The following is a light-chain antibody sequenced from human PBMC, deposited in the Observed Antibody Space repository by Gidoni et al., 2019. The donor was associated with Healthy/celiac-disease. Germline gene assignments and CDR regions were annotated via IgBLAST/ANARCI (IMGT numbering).Light chain of an antibody. Sequence: QSALTQPPSVSGSPGQSVTISCTGTSRDVGSYTRVSWYQQPPGTAPKLMIYEVSNRPSGVPDRFSGSKSGNTASLTISGLQAEDEADYYCSSYTSSSTLFGGGTKLTVL. CDR3: SSYTSSSTL. CDR1: SRDVGSYTR. CDR2: EVS. V-gene: IGLV2-18*02. J-gene: IGLJ3*02.